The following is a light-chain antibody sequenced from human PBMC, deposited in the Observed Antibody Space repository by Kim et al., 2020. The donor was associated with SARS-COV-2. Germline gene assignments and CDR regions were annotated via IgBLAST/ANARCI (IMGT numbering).Light chain of an antibody. CDR2: AAS. CDR1: QSISSY. Sequence: DIQMTQSPSSLSASVGGRVTITCRASQSISSYLNWYQQKPGKAPKLLIYAASSLQSGVPSRFSGSGSGTDFTLTISSLQPEDCATYYCQQTYSTPWTFGQGTKVDIK. V-gene: IGKV1-39*01. J-gene: IGKJ1*01. CDR3: QQTYSTPWT.